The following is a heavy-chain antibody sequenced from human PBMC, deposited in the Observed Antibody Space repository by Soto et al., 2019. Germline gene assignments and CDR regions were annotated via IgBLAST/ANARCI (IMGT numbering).Heavy chain of an antibody. CDR2: IYYSGTT. V-gene: IGHV4-30-4*01. D-gene: IGHD2-2*01. CDR3: ARDRIVIVPAATFFDY. Sequence: PSETHSLTCTVTGGSISSGDYYWSWIRQPPGKELEWIGYIYYSGTTYYNPSLKSRVTISVDTSKNQLSLKLSSVTAADTAVYYCARDRIVIVPAATFFDYWGQGTLVTVSS. J-gene: IGHJ4*02. CDR1: GGSISSGDYY.